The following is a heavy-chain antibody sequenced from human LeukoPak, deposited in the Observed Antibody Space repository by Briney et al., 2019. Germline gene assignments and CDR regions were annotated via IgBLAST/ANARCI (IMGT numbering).Heavy chain of an antibody. CDR3: ARDCVFAAQCLLDDAFDL. CDR1: GYTFNDYF. V-gene: IGHV1-2*02. J-gene: IGHJ3*01. Sequence: ASVKVSCKASGYTFNDYFINWVRQAPGQGLEWMGWINPSTGVPNYAQKFQGRITMTKDTSISAAYLELSALRSGDTAVYYCARDCVFAAQCLLDDAFDLWGQGTMVTVSS. CDR2: INPSTGVP. D-gene: IGHD2-21*01.